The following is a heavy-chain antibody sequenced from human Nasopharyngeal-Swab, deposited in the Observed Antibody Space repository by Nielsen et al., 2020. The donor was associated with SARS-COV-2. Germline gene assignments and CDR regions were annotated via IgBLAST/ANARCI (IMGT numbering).Heavy chain of an antibody. CDR3: AKDMGYSILTGQPDY. D-gene: IGHD3-9*01. CDR2: ISWNSGSI. Sequence: GGSLRLSCAASGFTFDDYAMHWVRQAPGKGLEWVSGISWNSGSIGYADSVKGRFTISRDNAKNSLYLQMNSLRAEDTALYHCAKDMGYSILTGQPDYWGQGTLVTVSS. CDR1: GFTFDDYA. V-gene: IGHV3-9*01. J-gene: IGHJ4*02.